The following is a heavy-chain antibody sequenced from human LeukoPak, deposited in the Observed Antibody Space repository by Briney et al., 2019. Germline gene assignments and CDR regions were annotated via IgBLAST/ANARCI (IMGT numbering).Heavy chain of an antibody. CDR2: IYSGGST. CDR1: EFIFSRYA. V-gene: IGHV3-66*01. J-gene: IGHJ4*02. D-gene: IGHD6-13*01. Sequence: GGSLRLSCAASEFIFSRYAMSWVRQAPGKGLEWVSVIYSGGSTYYADSVKGRFTISRDNSKNTLYLQMNSLRAEDTAVYYCARGSYSSSWHNWGQGTLVTVSS. CDR3: ARGSYSSSWHN.